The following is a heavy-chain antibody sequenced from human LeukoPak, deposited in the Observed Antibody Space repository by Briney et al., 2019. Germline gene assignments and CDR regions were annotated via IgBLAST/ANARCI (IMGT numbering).Heavy chain of an antibody. CDR3: ARQVRRGMVRGFFDY. CDR2: INHSGST. CDR1: GGSISSYY. V-gene: IGHV4-34*01. J-gene: IGHJ4*02. D-gene: IGHD3-10*01. Sequence: PSETLSLTCTVSGGSISSYYWSWIRQPPGKGLEWIGEINHSGSTNYNPSLKSRVTISVDTSKNQFSLKLSSVTAADTAVYYCARQVRRGMVRGFFDYWGQGTLVTVSS.